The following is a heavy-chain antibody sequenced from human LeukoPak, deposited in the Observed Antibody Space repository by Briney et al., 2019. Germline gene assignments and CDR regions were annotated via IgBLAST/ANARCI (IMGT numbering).Heavy chain of an antibody. CDR3: ARDLSARYCTSTSCYEEGYFDY. V-gene: IGHV4-4*07. CDR1: GGSISSYY. J-gene: IGHJ4*02. CDR2: IYTSGST. D-gene: IGHD2-2*01. Sequence: SETLSLTCTGYGGSISSYYSSWIRQPAGKGREWIGRIYTSGSTNYNPPLKSRVTISVDPFKHQFSLKLSSVTAADTAVYYCARDLSARYCTSTSCYEEGYFDYWGQGTLVTVSS.